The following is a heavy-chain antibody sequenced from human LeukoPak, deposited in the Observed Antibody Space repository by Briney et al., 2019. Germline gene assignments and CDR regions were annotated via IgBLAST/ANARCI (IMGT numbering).Heavy chain of an antibody. Sequence: SETLSLTCAVSGGSISSGGYSWSWIRQPPGKGLEWIEYIYHSGSTYYNPSLKSRVTISVDRSKNQFSLKLSSVTAADTAVYYCARGVYCSSTSCYEGNFDYWGQGTLVTVSS. CDR1: GGSISSGGYS. D-gene: IGHD2-2*01. CDR3: ARGVYCSSTSCYEGNFDY. J-gene: IGHJ4*02. V-gene: IGHV4-30-2*01. CDR2: IYHSGST.